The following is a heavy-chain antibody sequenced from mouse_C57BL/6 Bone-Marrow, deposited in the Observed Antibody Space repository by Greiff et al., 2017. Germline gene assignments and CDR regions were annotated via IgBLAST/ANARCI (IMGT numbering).Heavy chain of an antibody. D-gene: IGHD1-1*01. CDR2: IHPNSGST. Sequence: VQLQQPGAELVKPGASVKLSCKASGYTFTSYWMHWVKQRPGQGLGWIGMIHPNSGSTNYNEKFKSKATLTVDKSSSTAYMQLSSLTSEDSAVYYCARRHGSSWFAYWGQGTLVTVSA. J-gene: IGHJ3*01. CDR1: GYTFTSYW. CDR3: ARRHGSSWFAY. V-gene: IGHV1-64*01.